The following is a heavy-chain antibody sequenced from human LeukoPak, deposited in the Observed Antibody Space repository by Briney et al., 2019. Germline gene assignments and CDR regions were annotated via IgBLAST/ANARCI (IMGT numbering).Heavy chain of an antibody. J-gene: IGHJ4*02. CDR3: ARWYDY. CDR2: ISSSGDTI. CDR1: GFTFSNYN. V-gene: IGHV3-48*03. Sequence: GGSLRLSCTASGFTFSNYNMNWVRQAPEKGLEWISYISSSGDTIYYADSVKGRFTVSRDNAKNSLYLQMNILRAEDTAVYYCARWYDYWGQGILVTVSS. D-gene: IGHD6-13*01.